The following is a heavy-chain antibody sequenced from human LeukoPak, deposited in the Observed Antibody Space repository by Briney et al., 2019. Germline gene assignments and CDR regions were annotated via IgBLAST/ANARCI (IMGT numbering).Heavy chain of an antibody. D-gene: IGHD6-13*01. Sequence: GESLKISCKGSGYRFISYWITWVRQMPGKGLEWMGRIDPSDSYTTYSPSFQGHVTISADKSINTAYLQWSSLKASDTAIYYCGRHMQSSSWYPADYWGQGTQVTVSS. CDR1: GYRFISYW. CDR2: IDPSDSYT. J-gene: IGHJ4*02. V-gene: IGHV5-10-1*01. CDR3: GRHMQSSSWYPADY.